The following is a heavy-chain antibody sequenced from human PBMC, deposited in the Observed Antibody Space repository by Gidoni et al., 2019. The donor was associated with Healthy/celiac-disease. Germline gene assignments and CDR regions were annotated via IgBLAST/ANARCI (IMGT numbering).Heavy chain of an antibody. Sequence: QVQLVQSGAAVKKPGASVKVSCQASGYTFTGYYMHWVRQVPGQGLEWMGWMNPNSGGTNYAQKFQGRVTMTRDTSISTAYMELSRLRSDDTAVYYCATSYNYDILTGGYGMDVWGQGTTVTVSS. D-gene: IGHD3-9*01. CDR1: GYTFTGYY. J-gene: IGHJ6*02. V-gene: IGHV1-2*02. CDR2: MNPNSGGT. CDR3: ATSYNYDILTGGYGMDV.